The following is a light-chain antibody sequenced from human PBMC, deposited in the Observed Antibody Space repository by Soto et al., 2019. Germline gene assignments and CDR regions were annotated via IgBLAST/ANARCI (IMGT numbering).Light chain of an antibody. CDR1: QSVSSSY. CDR2: GAS. J-gene: IGKJ5*01. CDR3: QQYGSSPPIT. V-gene: IGKV3-20*01. Sequence: EIVLTQSPGTLYLSPGERATLSCRASQSVSSSYLAWYQQKPGQAPRLLIYGASSRATGIPDRFSGSGSGTEFTLTISRLEPEDFAVYYCQQYGSSPPITFGQGTRLEIK.